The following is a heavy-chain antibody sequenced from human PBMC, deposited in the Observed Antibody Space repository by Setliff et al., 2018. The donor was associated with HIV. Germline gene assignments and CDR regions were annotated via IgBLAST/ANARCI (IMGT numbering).Heavy chain of an antibody. V-gene: IGHV1-18*01. Sequence: ASVKVSCKASXYTFTSYGISWVRQAPGQGLEWMGWSSAYNGNTNYAQKLQGRVTMTTDTSTSTAYRELRSLRSDDTAVYYCARGTYYYDSSGYLAAGHFDYWGQGTXVTVSS. CDR1: XYTFTSYG. CDR2: SSAYNGNT. D-gene: IGHD3-22*01. CDR3: ARGTYYYDSSGYLAAGHFDY. J-gene: IGHJ4*02.